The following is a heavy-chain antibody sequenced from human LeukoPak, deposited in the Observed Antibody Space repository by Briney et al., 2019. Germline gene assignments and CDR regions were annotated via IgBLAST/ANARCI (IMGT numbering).Heavy chain of an antibody. D-gene: IGHD4-17*01. CDR2: ISYDGSNK. CDR3: AREPSYGDYVGYFDY. V-gene: IGHV3-30*04. J-gene: IGHJ4*02. CDR1: GFTFSSYA. Sequence: GRSLRLSCAASGFTFSSYAMHWVRQAPGKGLEWVAVISYDGSNKYYADSVKGRFTISRDNSKNTLYLQMNSLRAEDTAVYYCAREPSYGDYVGYFDYCGQGTLVTVSS.